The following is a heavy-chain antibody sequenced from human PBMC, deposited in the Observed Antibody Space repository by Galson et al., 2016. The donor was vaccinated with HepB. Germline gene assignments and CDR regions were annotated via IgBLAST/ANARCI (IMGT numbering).Heavy chain of an antibody. V-gene: IGHV4-34*01. J-gene: IGHJ4*02. CDR1: GGSFFGYY. CDR3: TRVSGVHYYFDY. CDR2: IHPGGDT. D-gene: IGHD7-27*01. Sequence: ETLSLTCAVSGGSFFGYYWSWIRQPPGKGLEWIGEIHPGGDTNYNPSLKSRVTISVDKSKNQFSLKLSSVTAADTAVYYCTRVSGVHYYFDYWGQGTLVTVSS.